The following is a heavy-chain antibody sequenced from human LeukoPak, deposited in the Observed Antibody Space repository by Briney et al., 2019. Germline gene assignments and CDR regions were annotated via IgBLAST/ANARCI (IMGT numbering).Heavy chain of an antibody. Sequence: SETLSLTCAVSGYSISSGYYWGWIRQPPGKGLEWIGEINHSGSTNYNPSLKSRVTISVDTSKNQFSLKLSSVTAADTAVYYCARRGSFWSGYYHRPVNWFDPWGQGTLVTVSS. J-gene: IGHJ5*02. CDR2: INHSGST. CDR1: GYSISSGYY. D-gene: IGHD3-3*01. V-gene: IGHV4-38-2*01. CDR3: ARRGSFWSGYYHRPVNWFDP.